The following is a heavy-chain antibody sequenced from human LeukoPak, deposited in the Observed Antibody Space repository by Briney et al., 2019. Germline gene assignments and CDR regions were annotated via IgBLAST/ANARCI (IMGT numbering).Heavy chain of an antibody. V-gene: IGHV3-7*01. J-gene: IGHJ6*02. CDR2: INQDGSEI. CDR3: ARAPSSGWPYYYGMDV. CDR1: GFTFSIYW. Sequence: GGSLRLSCAASGFTFSIYWMSWVRQAPGRGLEWVASINQDGSEIYYVDSVKGRFTISRDNAKNSLSLQMNSLRAEDTAVYYCARAPSSGWPYYYGMDVWGQGTTVTVSS. D-gene: IGHD6-19*01.